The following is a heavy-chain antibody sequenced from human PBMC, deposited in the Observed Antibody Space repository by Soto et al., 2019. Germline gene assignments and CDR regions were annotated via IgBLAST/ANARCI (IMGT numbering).Heavy chain of an antibody. J-gene: IGHJ6*02. V-gene: IGHV1-8*01. CDR1: GYTFTSYD. CDR3: ASPNTVYCISTSCYDYYYGMDV. CDR2: MNPNSGNT. D-gene: IGHD2-2*01. Sequence: ASVKVSCKASGYTFTSYDINLVRQATGQGLEWMGWMNPNSGNTGYAQKFQGRVTMTRNTSISTAYMELSSLRSEDTAVYYCASPNTVYCISTSCYDYYYGMDVWGQ.